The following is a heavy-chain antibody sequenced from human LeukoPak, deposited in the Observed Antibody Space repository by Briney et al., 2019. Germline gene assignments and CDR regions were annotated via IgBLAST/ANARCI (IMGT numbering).Heavy chain of an antibody. CDR2: IYTSGST. V-gene: IGHV4-4*07. CDR3: AREPPDYYDSSGYPDY. D-gene: IGHD3-22*01. Sequence: SETLSLTCTVSGGSISSYYWSWIRQPAGKGLEWIGRIYTSGSTNYNPSLKSRVTMSVDTSKNQFSLKLSSVTAADTAVYYCAREPPDYYDSSGYPDYWGQGTLVTVSS. CDR1: GGSISSYY. J-gene: IGHJ4*02.